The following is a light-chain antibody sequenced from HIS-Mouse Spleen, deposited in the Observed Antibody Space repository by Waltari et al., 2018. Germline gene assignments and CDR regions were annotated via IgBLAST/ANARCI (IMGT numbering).Light chain of an antibody. CDR3: CSYAGSYTGV. V-gene: IGLV2-11*01. CDR1: SRDVGGFNY. J-gene: IGLJ1*01. CDR2: DVS. Sequence: QSALTQPRSVSGSPGQSVTISCTGTSRDVGGFNYVSWYQQHPGKAPKLMIYDVSKRPSGVPDRFSGSKSGNTASLTISGLQADDEADYYCCSYAGSYTGVFGTGTKVTVL.